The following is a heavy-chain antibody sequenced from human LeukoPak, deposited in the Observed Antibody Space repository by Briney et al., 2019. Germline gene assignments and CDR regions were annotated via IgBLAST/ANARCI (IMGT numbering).Heavy chain of an antibody. Sequence: SETLSLTCTVSGGSISSGSYYWSWIRQPAGKGLEWIGRIYTSGSTNYNPSLKSRVTISVDTSKNQFSLKLSSVTAADTAVYYCARELLWFGELSTNIDYYYYYMDVWGKGTTVTVSS. CDR2: IYTSGST. D-gene: IGHD3-10*01. J-gene: IGHJ6*03. CDR1: GGSISSGSYY. CDR3: ARELLWFGELSTNIDYYYYYMDV. V-gene: IGHV4-61*02.